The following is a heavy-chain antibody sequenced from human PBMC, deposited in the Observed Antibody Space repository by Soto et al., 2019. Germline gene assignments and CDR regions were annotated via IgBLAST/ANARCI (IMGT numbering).Heavy chain of an antibody. D-gene: IGHD2-2*01. V-gene: IGHV1-2*02. CDR3: AREFDDVVAMDV. Sequence: ASVKVSCKASGYTFTGYYMHWVRQAPVQGLEWMGWINPNSGGTNYAQKFQGRVTMTSDTSISTAYMELSRLRSDDTAVYYCAREFDDVVAMDVWGQGTTVTVS. CDR2: INPNSGGT. CDR1: GYTFTGYY. J-gene: IGHJ6*02.